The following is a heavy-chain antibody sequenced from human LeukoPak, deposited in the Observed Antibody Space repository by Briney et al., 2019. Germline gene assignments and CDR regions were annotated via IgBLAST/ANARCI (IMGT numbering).Heavy chain of an antibody. D-gene: IGHD2/OR15-2a*01. Sequence: PSETLSLTCTVSGGSISSSSYYWGWIRQPPGKGLEWIGSIYYSGSTYYNPSLKSRVTISVDTSKNQFSLKLSSVTAADTAVCYCARHSQYFHYYSYMDVWGKGTTVTVSS. CDR3: ARHSQYFHYYSYMDV. CDR2: IYYSGST. J-gene: IGHJ6*03. V-gene: IGHV4-39*01. CDR1: GGSISSSSYY.